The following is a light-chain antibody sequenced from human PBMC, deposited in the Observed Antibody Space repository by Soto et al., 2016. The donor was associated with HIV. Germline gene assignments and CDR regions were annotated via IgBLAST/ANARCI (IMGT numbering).Light chain of an antibody. V-gene: IGLV3-1*01. CDR3: QAWDSTTNLCV. CDR1: NLGNTY. Sequence: SYELTQPPSVSVSPGQTASITCSGRNLGNTYASWYQQKPGQSPLMVIYRDTKRPSGIPERFSGSNSGNTATLTISGTQAMDEADYFCQAWDSTTNLCVFGTGTKVTVL. J-gene: IGLJ1*01. CDR2: RDT.